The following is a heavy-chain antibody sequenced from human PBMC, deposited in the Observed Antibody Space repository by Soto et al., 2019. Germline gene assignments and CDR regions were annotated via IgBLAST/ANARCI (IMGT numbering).Heavy chain of an antibody. CDR1: GFTFSSYW. D-gene: IGHD6-6*01. CDR2: IKQDGSEK. CDR3: ARDLKYSSSSDYYGMDV. Sequence: PWGSLRLSCAASGFTFSSYWMSWVRQAPGKGLEWVANIKQDGSEKYYVDSVKGRFTISRDNAKNSLYLQMNSLRAEDTAVYYCARDLKYSSSSDYYGMDVWGQGATVTVSS. J-gene: IGHJ6*02. V-gene: IGHV3-7*01.